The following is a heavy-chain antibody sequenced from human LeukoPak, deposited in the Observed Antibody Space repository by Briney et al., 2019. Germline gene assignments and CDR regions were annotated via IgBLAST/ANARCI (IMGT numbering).Heavy chain of an antibody. CDR3: ARGDYYYYYYMDV. CDR1: DYSISSGYY. J-gene: IGHJ6*03. Sequence: SETLSLTCTVSDYSISSGYYWGWIRQPPGKGLEWIGSIYHSGSTNYNPSLKSRVTISVDTSKNQFSLKLSSVTAADTAVYYCARGDYYYYYYMDVWGKGTTVTVSS. CDR2: IYHSGST. V-gene: IGHV4-38-2*02.